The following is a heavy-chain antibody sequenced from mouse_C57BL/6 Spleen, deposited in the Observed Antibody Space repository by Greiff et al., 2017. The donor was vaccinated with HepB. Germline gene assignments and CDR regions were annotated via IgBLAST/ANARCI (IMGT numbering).Heavy chain of an antibody. CDR3: AREDYDGYYAMDY. CDR1: GYTFTSYG. J-gene: IGHJ4*01. Sequence: AQLVESGAELARPGASVKLSCKASGYTFTSYGISWVKQRTGQGLEWIGEIYPRSGNTYYNEKFKGKATLTADKSSSTAYMELRSLTSEDSAVYFCAREDYDGYYAMDYWGQGTSVTVSS. V-gene: IGHV1-81*01. D-gene: IGHD2-4*01. CDR2: IYPRSGNT.